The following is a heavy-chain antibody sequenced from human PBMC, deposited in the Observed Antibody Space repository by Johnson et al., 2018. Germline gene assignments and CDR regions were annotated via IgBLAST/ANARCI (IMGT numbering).Heavy chain of an antibody. Sequence: QVTLKESGPVLVKPTETLTLTCTVSGFSLSNARMGVSWIRQPPGKALEWLAHIFSNDEKSYSTSLKSRLTISKDTSKSQVVLTMTNMDPVDTATYYCARIEAVAGFGHYYYYMDVWGKGTTVTVSS. CDR3: ARIEAVAGFGHYYYYMDV. CDR2: IFSNDEK. CDR1: GFSLSNARMG. V-gene: IGHV2-26*01. D-gene: IGHD6-19*01. J-gene: IGHJ6*03.